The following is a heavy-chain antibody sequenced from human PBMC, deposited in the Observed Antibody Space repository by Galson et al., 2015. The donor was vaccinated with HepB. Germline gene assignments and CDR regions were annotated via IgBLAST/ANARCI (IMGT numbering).Heavy chain of an antibody. V-gene: IGHV6-1*01. CDR3: ARNSPYGLDV. J-gene: IGHJ6*02. Sequence: CAISGDSVSTNSASWNWIRQSPSRGLEWLGRTYYRSRWYSDYAVSVRSRITFNPDTSKNQFSLQLNSVTPEDTAEYYCARNSPYGLDVWGQGTTVTVS. CDR2: TYYRSRWYS. CDR1: GDSVSTNSAS. D-gene: IGHD2-21*01.